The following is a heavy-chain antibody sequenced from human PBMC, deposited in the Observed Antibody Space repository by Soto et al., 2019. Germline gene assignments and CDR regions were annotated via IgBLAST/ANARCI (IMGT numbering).Heavy chain of an antibody. D-gene: IGHD6-6*01. CDR3: ARDKGLAAPDY. CDR1: GFTFSSYS. V-gene: IGHV3-48*01. CDR2: ISSSSSTI. J-gene: IGHJ4*02. Sequence: VGSLRLSCAASGFTFSSYSMNWVRQAPGKGLEWVSYISSSSSTIYYADSVKGRFTISRDNAKNSLYLQMNSLRAEDTAVYYCARDKGLAAPDYWGQGTLVTVSS.